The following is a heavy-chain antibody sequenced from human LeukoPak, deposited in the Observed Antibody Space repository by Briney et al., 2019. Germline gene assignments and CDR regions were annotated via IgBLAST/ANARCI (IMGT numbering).Heavy chain of an antibody. J-gene: IGHJ2*01. D-gene: IGHD3-16*01. CDR2: IYYSGNT. Sequence: SETLSLTCTVSGGSITSFYWSWIRQPPGKGLEWIGYIYYSGNTNYNPSLKSRVTISVDRSRDQFSLKLSSVTAADTAIYYCAKGDPTFLFWYFDLWGRGTLVTVSS. V-gene: IGHV4-59*01. CDR1: GGSITSFY. CDR3: AKGDPTFLFWYFDL.